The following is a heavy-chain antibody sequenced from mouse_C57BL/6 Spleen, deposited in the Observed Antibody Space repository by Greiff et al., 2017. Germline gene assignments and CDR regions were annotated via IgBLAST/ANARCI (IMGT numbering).Heavy chain of an antibody. J-gene: IGHJ4*01. V-gene: IGHV1-82*01. D-gene: IGHD1-1*01. Sequence: VMLVESGPELVKPGASVKISCKASGYAFSSSWMNWVKQRPGKGLEWIGRIYPGDGDTNYNGKFKGKATLTADKSSSTAYMQLSSLTSEDSAVYFCARRDYGFYYAMDYWGQGTSVTVSS. CDR2: IYPGDGDT. CDR3: ARRDYGFYYAMDY. CDR1: GYAFSSSW.